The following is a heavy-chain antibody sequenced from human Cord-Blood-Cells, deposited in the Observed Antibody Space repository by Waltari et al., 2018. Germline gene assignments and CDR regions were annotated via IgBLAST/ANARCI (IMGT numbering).Heavy chain of an antibody. J-gene: IGHJ4*02. Sequence: QVQLQESGPGLVKPSQTLSLTCTVSGGSISSGDYYWSWLRQPPGKGLEWIGYIYYSGSTYSNPSPKSRVTISVDTSKNQFSLKLSSVTAADTAVYYCASIRNSGYDYFDYWGQGTLVTASS. CDR1: GGSISSGDYY. D-gene: IGHD5-12*01. CDR2: IYYSGST. V-gene: IGHV4-30-4*01. CDR3: ASIRNSGYDYFDY.